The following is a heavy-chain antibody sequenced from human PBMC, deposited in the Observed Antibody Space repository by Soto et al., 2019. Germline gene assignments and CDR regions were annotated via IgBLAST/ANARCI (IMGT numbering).Heavy chain of an antibody. CDR3: ARHVGDTIFGVVIRGLIDY. D-gene: IGHD3-3*01. Sequence: SETLSLTCTVSGGSISSSSYYWGWIRQPPGKGLEWIGSIYYSGSTYYNPSLKSRVTISVDTSKNQFSLKLSSVTAADTAVYYCARHVGDTIFGVVIRGLIDYWGQGTLVTVSS. CDR2: IYYSGST. CDR1: GGSISSSSYY. V-gene: IGHV4-39*01. J-gene: IGHJ4*02.